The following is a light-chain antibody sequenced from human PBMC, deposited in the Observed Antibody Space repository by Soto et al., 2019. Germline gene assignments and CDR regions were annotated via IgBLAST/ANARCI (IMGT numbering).Light chain of an antibody. V-gene: IGKV1-5*03. J-gene: IGKJ1*01. CDR3: QHYNSYSEA. Sequence: DIQMTQSPSTLSGSVGDRVTITCRASQTISSWLAWYQQKPGKAPKLLIYKASTLKSGVPSRFNGSGSGTEFTLTISSLQPDDFATYYCQHYNSYSEAFGQGTRWIS. CDR2: KAS. CDR1: QTISSW.